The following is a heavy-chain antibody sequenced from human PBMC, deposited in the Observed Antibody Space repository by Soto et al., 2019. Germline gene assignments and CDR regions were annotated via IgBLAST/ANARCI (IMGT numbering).Heavy chain of an antibody. Sequence: PGGSLRLSGAASGFNFNSSTINWVRQPPGKRLEWLSSTSSSGYIFSTDSVRGRFTITRDNAKNSVYLQINSLRAEDTAVYFCARDCSGGSCYPGMDVWGQGTTVTVSS. J-gene: IGHJ6*02. CDR3: ARDCSGGSCYPGMDV. D-gene: IGHD2-15*01. CDR2: TSSSGYI. CDR1: GFNFNSST. V-gene: IGHV3-21*01.